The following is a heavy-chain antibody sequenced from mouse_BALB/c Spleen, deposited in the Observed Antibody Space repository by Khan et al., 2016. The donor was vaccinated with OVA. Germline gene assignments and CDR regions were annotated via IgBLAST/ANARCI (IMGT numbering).Heavy chain of an antibody. J-gene: IGHJ4*01. D-gene: IGHD2-10*01. CDR3: ARAYYANYREAMDY. CDR2: IWGDGST. Sequence: VQGVESGPGLVALSQSLSITCTVSGFSLTGYGVNWVRQPPGKGLEWLGMIWGDGSTDYNSALKSRLSISKENSKSQVFLKMNSLQTDDTARYYCARAYYANYREAMDYWGQGTSVTVSS. V-gene: IGHV2-6-7*01. CDR1: GFSLTGYG.